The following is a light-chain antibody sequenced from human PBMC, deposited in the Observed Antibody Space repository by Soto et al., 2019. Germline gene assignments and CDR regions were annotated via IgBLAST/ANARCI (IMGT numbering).Light chain of an antibody. CDR3: QQRADWWT. CDR1: QSVSSH. J-gene: IGKJ1*01. Sequence: EVVLTQSPGTLSLSPGERATLSCRASQSVSSHLAWYQQKPGQAPRLLIYDASNRATGIPARFSGSGSGTDFTLTISSLDPEDFAVYYCQQRADWWTFGQGTKVDI. CDR2: DAS. V-gene: IGKV3-11*01.